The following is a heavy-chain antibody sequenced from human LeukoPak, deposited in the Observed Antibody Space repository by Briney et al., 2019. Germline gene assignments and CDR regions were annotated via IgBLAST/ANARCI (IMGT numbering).Heavy chain of an antibody. J-gene: IGHJ4*02. V-gene: IGHV5-51*01. CDR2: NYPGDSYT. D-gene: IGHD6-19*01. CDR1: GYSFTSYW. Sequence: GESLKISWNCSGYSFTSYWLGGVRQMPGKGLGLMGINYPGDSYTRCSPSFEGQVTISADKSISTAYLQSSSLKATATAMSYCARHSPPYSSGWYIVDYWGQGTLVTVSS. CDR3: ARHSPPYSSGWYIVDY.